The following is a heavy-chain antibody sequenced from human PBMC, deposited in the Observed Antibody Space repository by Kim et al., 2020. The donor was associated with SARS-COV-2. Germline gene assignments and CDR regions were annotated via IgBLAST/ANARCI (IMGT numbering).Heavy chain of an antibody. CDR3: ARNRHYDILPYGMDV. CDR1: GGTFSSYA. CDR2: IIPIFGTA. Sequence: SVKVSCKASGGTFSSYAISWVRQAPGQGLEWMGGIIPIFGTANYAQKFQGRVTITADESTSTAYMELSSLRSEDTAVYYCARNRHYDILPYGMDVWGQGTTVTVSS. V-gene: IGHV1-69*13. J-gene: IGHJ6*02. D-gene: IGHD3-9*01.